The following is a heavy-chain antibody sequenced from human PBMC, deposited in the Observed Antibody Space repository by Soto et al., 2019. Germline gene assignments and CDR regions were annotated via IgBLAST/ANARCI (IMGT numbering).Heavy chain of an antibody. CDR1: GDTFSSYA. J-gene: IGHJ6*02. D-gene: IGHD6-13*01. CDR2: IIPTFGRT. Sequence: GASVKVSCKASGDTFSSYAISWVRQAPGKGLEWMGKIIPTFGRTNYAQKFQGRLTISADDSTSTAYMELTSLESDDTAVYYCARGGGSSSWYVGRLYKTEYGMDVWGQGTTVTVSS. CDR3: ARGGGSSSWYVGRLYKTEYGMDV. V-gene: IGHV1-69*13.